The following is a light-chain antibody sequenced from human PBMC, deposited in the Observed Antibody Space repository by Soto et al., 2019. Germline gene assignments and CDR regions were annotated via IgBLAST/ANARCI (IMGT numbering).Light chain of an antibody. CDR2: KAS. V-gene: IGKV1-5*03. CDR1: QSISDW. CDR3: QQYNRFPIT. J-gene: IGKJ5*01. Sequence: DVQMTQSPSTLSASVGDRVTITCRASQSISDWLAWYQQQPGKAPKFLMHKASTLENGVPLRFIGSGSGTAFTLTLSSLQPDDFATYYCQQYNRFPITFGQGTRLESK.